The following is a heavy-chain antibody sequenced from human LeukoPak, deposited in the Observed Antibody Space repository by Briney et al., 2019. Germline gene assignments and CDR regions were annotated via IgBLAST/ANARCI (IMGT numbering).Heavy chain of an antibody. D-gene: IGHD2-2*01. Sequence: GGSLRLSCAASGFTFSSYGMHWVRQAPGKGLEWVAFIRYDGSNKYYADSVKGRFTISRDNSKNTLYLEMNSLTAEDTAVYYCARDGVVVVPAGYFYYHMDVWGKGTTVTVSS. CDR2: IRYDGSNK. CDR1: GFTFSSYG. V-gene: IGHV3-30*02. J-gene: IGHJ6*03. CDR3: ARDGVVVVPAGYFYYHMDV.